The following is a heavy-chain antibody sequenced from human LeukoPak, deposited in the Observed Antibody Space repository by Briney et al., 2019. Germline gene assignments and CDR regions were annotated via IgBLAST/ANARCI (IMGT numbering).Heavy chain of an antibody. Sequence: GGSLRLSCAASGFTVSSNYMTWVRQAPGKGLEWVSAIYSGGSTYYADSVKGRFTISRDNSKNTLYLQMNSLRAEDTAVYYCARGADGNGWYDAFDVWGQGTMVIVSS. CDR2: IYSGGST. CDR1: GFTVSSNY. J-gene: IGHJ3*01. V-gene: IGHV3-53*01. D-gene: IGHD6-19*01. CDR3: ARGADGNGWYDAFDV.